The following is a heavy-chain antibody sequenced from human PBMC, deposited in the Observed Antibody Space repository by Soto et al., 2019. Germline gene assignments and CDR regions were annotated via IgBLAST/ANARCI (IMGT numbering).Heavy chain of an antibody. CDR3: TRGGDAYKNGH. CDR1: GDSISSYY. V-gene: IGHV4-59*01. Sequence: SETLSLTCAVSGDSISSYYCMWIRQPPGKGLEWIGFIHYSGSTNYNPSLKSRVTMSVDTSKNQFSLKLTSVNAADTAVYYCTRGGDAYKNGHWGQGTLVTVSS. CDR2: IHYSGST. J-gene: IGHJ4*02. D-gene: IGHD2-21*01.